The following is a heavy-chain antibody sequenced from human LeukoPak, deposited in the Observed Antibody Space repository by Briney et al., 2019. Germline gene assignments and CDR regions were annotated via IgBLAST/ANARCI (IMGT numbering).Heavy chain of an antibody. D-gene: IGHD6-19*01. Sequence: GGSLRLSCAASGFSFKFYYMSWVRQAPGKGLEWVSAISLAGNSTYYADAAKGRFTISRDNSKNILFLQMDRLRVEDTAIYYCAKQDFSSGWSWGQGTLVTVSS. CDR2: ISLAGNST. CDR3: AKQDFSSGWS. J-gene: IGHJ4*02. V-gene: IGHV3-23*01. CDR1: GFSFKFYY.